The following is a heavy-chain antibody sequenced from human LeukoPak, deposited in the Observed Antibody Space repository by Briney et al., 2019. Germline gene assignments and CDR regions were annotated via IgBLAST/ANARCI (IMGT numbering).Heavy chain of an antibody. V-gene: IGHV3-23*01. Sequence: GGSLRLSCAASGFTFSSYAMSWVRQAPGKGLEWVSAISGSGGSTYYADSVKGRFTISRDNSKNTLYLQMNSLRAEDTAVYYCAKTRYYYGSGSASDYWGQGTLVTVSS. J-gene: IGHJ4*02. D-gene: IGHD3-10*01. CDR3: AKTRYYYGSGSASDY. CDR1: GFTFSSYA. CDR2: ISGSGGST.